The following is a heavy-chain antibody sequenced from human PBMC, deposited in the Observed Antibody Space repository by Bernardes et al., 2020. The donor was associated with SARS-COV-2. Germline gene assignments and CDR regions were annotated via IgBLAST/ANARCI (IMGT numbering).Heavy chain of an antibody. CDR1: GFTFSSYW. Sequence: GGSLRLSCAASGFTFSSYWMSWVRQAPGKGLEWVANIKQDGSEKYYVDSVKGRFTISRDNAKNSLYLQMNSLRAEDTAVYYCARDIWAAAGPGSYYYYGMDVWGQGTTVTVSS. CDR3: ARDIWAAAGPGSYYYYGMDV. D-gene: IGHD6-13*01. J-gene: IGHJ6*02. V-gene: IGHV3-7*01. CDR2: IKQDGSEK.